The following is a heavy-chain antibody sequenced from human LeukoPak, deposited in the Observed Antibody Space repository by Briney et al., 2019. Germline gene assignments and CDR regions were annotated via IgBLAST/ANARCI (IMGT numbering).Heavy chain of an antibody. D-gene: IGHD3-22*01. CDR3: ARDGHRRYHYDSSGREDAFDI. J-gene: IGHJ3*02. Sequence: GASVKVSCKASGYTFTGYYMHWVRQAPGQGLEWMGWINPNSGGTNYAQKFQGRVTMTRDTSISTAYMELRSLRSDDTAVYYCARDGHRRYHYDSSGREDAFDIWGQGTMVTVSS. V-gene: IGHV1-2*02. CDR1: GYTFTGYY. CDR2: INPNSGGT.